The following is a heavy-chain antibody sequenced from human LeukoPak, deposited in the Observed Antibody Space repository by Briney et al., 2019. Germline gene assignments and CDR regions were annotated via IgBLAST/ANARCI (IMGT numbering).Heavy chain of an antibody. CDR2: INHSGST. J-gene: IGHJ5*02. V-gene: IGHV4-34*01. Sequence: SETLSLTCAVYGGSFSGYYWSWIRQPPGKGLEWIGEINHSGSTNYNPSLKSRVTISVDTSKNQFSLMLSSVTAADTAVYYCARRHIVVVPAAKGGWFDPWGQGTLVTVSS. CDR3: ARRHIVVVPAAKGGWFDP. D-gene: IGHD2-2*01. CDR1: GGSFSGYY.